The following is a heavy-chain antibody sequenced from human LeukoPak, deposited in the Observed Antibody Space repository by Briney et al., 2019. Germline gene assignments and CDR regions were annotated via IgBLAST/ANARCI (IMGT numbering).Heavy chain of an antibody. D-gene: IGHD3-22*01. CDR1: GFTFSGYW. Sequence: GGSLRLSCAASGFTFSGYWMHWVRQAPGKGLVWVSRINSDGSSTSYADSVKGRFTISRDNAKNTLYLQMNSLRAEDTAVYYCARAYDSSGYWLYYFDYWGQGTLVTVSS. V-gene: IGHV3-74*01. J-gene: IGHJ4*02. CDR3: ARAYDSSGYWLYYFDY. CDR2: INSDGSST.